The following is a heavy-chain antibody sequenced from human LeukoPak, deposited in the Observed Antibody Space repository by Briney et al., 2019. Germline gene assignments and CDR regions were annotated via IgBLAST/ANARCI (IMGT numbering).Heavy chain of an antibody. J-gene: IGHJ3*02. CDR1: GGSISNYY. CDR2: IYYSGST. Sequence: SETLSLTCTVSGGSISNYYWSWIRQPPGKGLEWIAYIYYSGSTNYNPSLKSRVTISVDTSKNQFSLKLSSVTAADTAVYYCARDRRWELLHAFDIWGQGTMVTVSS. D-gene: IGHD1-26*01. V-gene: IGHV4-59*01. CDR3: ARDRRWELLHAFDI.